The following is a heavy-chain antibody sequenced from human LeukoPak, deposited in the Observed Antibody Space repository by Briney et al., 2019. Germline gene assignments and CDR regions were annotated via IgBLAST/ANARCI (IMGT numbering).Heavy chain of an antibody. CDR3: ARSRFYFDY. V-gene: IGHV3-7*01. CDR1: GFTFSSYW. Sequence: GGSLRLSCAASGFTFSSYWMSWVRQAPGKGLEWVANIKQDGSEKYFVDSVKGRFTISRDNVKNSLYLQLNSLRAEDTAVYYCARSRFYFDYWGQGTLVTVSS. J-gene: IGHJ4*02. CDR2: IKQDGSEK.